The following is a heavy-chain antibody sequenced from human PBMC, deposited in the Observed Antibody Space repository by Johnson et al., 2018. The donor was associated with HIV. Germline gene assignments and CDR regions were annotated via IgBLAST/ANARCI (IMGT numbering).Heavy chain of an antibody. CDR2: IYSGGTT. CDR3: AKCIWGSSLIDAFDF. V-gene: IGHV3-66*02. J-gene: IGHJ3*01. CDR1: GFTFSSYA. D-gene: IGHD6-13*01. Sequence: VQLVESGGGLVQPGRSLRLSCAASGFTFSSYAMHWVRQAPGKGLEWVSVIYSGGTTYYADSVKGRFTISRDNSKNTVYLQMNSLRAEDTAVYYCAKCIWGSSLIDAFDFWGQGTVVTVSS.